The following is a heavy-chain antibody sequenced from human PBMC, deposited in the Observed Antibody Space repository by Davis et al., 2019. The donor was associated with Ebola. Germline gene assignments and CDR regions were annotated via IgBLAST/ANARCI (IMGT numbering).Heavy chain of an antibody. V-gene: IGHV3-33*08. CDR1: GFTFSSYG. CDR2: IWYDGSNK. J-gene: IGHJ2*01. CDR3: ARDGAYSSSWYKLLNWYFDL. D-gene: IGHD6-13*01. Sequence: LSLTCAASGFTFSSYGMHWVRQAPGKGLEWVAVIWYDGSNKYYADSVKGRFTISRDNSKNTLYLQMNSLRAEDTAVYYCARDGAYSSSWYKLLNWYFDLWGRGTLVTVSS.